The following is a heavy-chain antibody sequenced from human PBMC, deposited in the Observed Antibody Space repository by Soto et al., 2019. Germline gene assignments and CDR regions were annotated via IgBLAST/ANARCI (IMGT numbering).Heavy chain of an antibody. D-gene: IGHD5-12*01. V-gene: IGHV4-4*02. Sequence: SETRCLTCAVSGGSISRNNWWSWVRQPPGKALEWIGEIYDSGSTNYNPSLKSRVTISVDKSKNQFSLKLGSVTAADTAVYYCARDLVATSLTPKYYYYGMDVCGQGTTVTVSS. J-gene: IGHJ6*02. CDR2: IYDSGST. CDR1: GGSISRNNW. CDR3: ARDLVATSLTPKYYYYGMDV.